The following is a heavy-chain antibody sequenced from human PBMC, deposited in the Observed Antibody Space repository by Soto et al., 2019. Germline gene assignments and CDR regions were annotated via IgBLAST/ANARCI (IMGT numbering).Heavy chain of an antibody. D-gene: IGHD3-10*01. J-gene: IGHJ6*02. V-gene: IGHV3-23*01. CDR1: GFTFSSYA. CDR2: ISGSGGST. CDR3: AKDHGSGSYFAHYYYGMDV. Sequence: PGGSLRLSCAASGFTFSSYAMSWVRQAPGKGLEWVSTISGSGGSTYYADSVKGRFTISRDNSKNTLYLQMNSLRAEDTAVYYCAKDHGSGSYFAHYYYGMDVWGQGTTVTVSS.